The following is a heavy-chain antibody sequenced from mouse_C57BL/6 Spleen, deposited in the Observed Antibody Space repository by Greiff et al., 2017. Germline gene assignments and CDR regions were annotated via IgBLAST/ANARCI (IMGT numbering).Heavy chain of an antibody. CDR1: GFTFSSYA. V-gene: IGHV5-9-1*02. J-gene: IGHJ1*03. D-gene: IGHD1-1*01. Sequence: EVKVVESGEGLVKPGGSLKLSCAASGFTFSSYAMSWVRQTPEKRLEWVAYISSGGDYIYYADTVKGRFTISRDNARNTLYLQMSSLKSEDTAMYYCTREVITRWYFDVWGTGTTVTVSS. CDR2: ISSGGDYI. CDR3: TREVITRWYFDV.